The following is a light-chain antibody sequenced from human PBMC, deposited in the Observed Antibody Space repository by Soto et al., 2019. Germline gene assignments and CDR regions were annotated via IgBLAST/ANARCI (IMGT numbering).Light chain of an antibody. J-gene: IGKJ4*01. CDR2: GAS. CDR1: QSIASY. V-gene: IGKV3-11*01. CDR3: QHRFDWPPV. Sequence: EIVLTQSPATLSLSPGERATLSCRASQSIASYLVWYQQKPGQAPRLLVSGASNRAAGIPARFSGSGSGTDFTLTISSLEPEDFAVYYCQHRFDWPPVFCGGTKVEIK.